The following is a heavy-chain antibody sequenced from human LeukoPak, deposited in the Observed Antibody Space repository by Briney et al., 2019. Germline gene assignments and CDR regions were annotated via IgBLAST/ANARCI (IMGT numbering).Heavy chain of an antibody. CDR1: GYSFTNYW. J-gene: IGHJ5*02. Sequence: GESLKISCKGSGYSFTNYWIGWVRQMPGKGLEWMGIVYPGDSNIRYRPSFQGQVTISADKSISTAYLQWSSLKASDTAMYYCARHNVDDEKYSWFDPWGQGTLVTVSS. CDR3: ARHNVDDEKYSWFDP. D-gene: IGHD2/OR15-2a*01. CDR2: VYPGDSNI. V-gene: IGHV5-51*01.